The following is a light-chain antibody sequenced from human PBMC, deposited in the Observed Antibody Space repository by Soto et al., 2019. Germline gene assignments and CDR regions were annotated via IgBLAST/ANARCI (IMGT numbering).Light chain of an antibody. CDR2: GAS. V-gene: IGKV3-20*01. Sequence: EIVLTQSPWSLSLSPGEGATLSCRASQSVDSTILAWYQQKLGQAPRLLIYGASNRATGIADRFIGSGSGTDFTLTIIRLEPEDFAVYYCHQYGASPTFGQGTKLEIK. J-gene: IGKJ1*01. CDR1: QSVDSTI. CDR3: HQYGASPT.